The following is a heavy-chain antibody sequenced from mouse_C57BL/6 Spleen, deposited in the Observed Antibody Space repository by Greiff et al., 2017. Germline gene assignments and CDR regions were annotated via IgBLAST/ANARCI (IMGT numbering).Heavy chain of an antibody. CDR1: GYTFTEYP. CDR3: ARHEGPYDGYSAWFAY. CDR2: FYPGSGSI. D-gene: IGHD2-3*01. Sequence: VQLQQSGAELVKPGASVKLSCKASGYTFTEYPIHWVKQRSGQGLEWIGWFYPGSGSIKYNEKFKDKATLTADKSSSTVYMELSRLTSEDSAVYFCARHEGPYDGYSAWFAYWGQGTLVTVSA. V-gene: IGHV1-62-2*01. J-gene: IGHJ3*01.